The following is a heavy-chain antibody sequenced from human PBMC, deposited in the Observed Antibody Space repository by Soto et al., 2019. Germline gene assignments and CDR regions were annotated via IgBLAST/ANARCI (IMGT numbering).Heavy chain of an antibody. D-gene: IGHD2-2*02. V-gene: IGHV3-15*01. CDR3: NTDPIQTFNY. Sequence: EVQLVESGGGLVKPGGSLRLSCAASGFTFSNAWMSWVRQAPGKGLEWVGRIKSKTDGGTTDYAAPVKGRFTISRDDSKDTLYLQMNSLKTEDTALYYCNTDPIQTFNYWGQGTLVTVSS. CDR2: IKSKTDGGTT. J-gene: IGHJ4*02. CDR1: GFTFSNAW.